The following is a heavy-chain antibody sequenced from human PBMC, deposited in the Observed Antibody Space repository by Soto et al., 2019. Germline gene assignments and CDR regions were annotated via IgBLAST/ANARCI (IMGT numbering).Heavy chain of an antibody. CDR1: GGSFSGYY. Sequence: SETLSLTCAVYGGSFSGYYWSWIRQPPGKGLEWIGEINHSGSTNYNPSLKSRVTISVDTSKNQFSLKLSSVTAADTAVYYCARYWGTTPFDYWGQGTLVTVSS. J-gene: IGHJ4*02. CDR3: ARYWGTTPFDY. V-gene: IGHV4-34*01. CDR2: INHSGST. D-gene: IGHD2-8*02.